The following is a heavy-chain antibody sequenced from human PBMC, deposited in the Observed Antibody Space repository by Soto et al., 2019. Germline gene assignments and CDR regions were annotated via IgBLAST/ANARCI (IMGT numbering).Heavy chain of an antibody. D-gene: IGHD3-22*01. CDR2: INGIDTST. J-gene: IGHJ4*02. CDR3: AKDPLTYQFDHSGNHSWGY. Sequence: PGGSLRLSCAASGFTFSSYAVSWVRQAPGKGLEWVSGINGIDTSTYYADSVKGRFTISRDNSKNTVSLQMNGLRAEDTAIYYCAKDPLTYQFDHSGNHSWGYWGRGTLVPVSS. CDR1: GFTFSSYA. V-gene: IGHV3-23*01.